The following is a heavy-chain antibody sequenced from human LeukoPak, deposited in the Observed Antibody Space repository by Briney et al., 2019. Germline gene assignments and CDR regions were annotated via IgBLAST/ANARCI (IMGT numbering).Heavy chain of an antibody. V-gene: IGHV4-59*08. CDR2: VYYSGTA. Sequence: KPSETLSLTCTVSGGSIRSYYWSWIRQPPGKGLELIGYVYYSGTANYNPSLESRVTILVDTSKNQFSLNLSSVTAADTAVYYCARTKSGWYYSDYWGQGTLVSVSS. CDR3: ARTKSGWYYSDY. CDR1: GGSIRSYY. D-gene: IGHD6-19*01. J-gene: IGHJ4*02.